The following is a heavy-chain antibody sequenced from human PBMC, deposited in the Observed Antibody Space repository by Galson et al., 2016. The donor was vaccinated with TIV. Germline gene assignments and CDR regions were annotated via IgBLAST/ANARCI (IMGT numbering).Heavy chain of an antibody. J-gene: IGHJ4*02. V-gene: IGHV3-23*01. CDR1: GFTFSSFA. CDR2: ISAGGGRT. D-gene: IGHD3-22*01. Sequence: SLRLSCAASGFTFSSFAVSWVRQAPGKGLEWVSGISAGGGRTNYADSVKGRFTISRDNPKNTLYLQMSSLRAEDTAVYFRAKMDSSGFDYVRRFDFWGQGTLATVSS. CDR3: AKMDSSGFDYVRRFDF.